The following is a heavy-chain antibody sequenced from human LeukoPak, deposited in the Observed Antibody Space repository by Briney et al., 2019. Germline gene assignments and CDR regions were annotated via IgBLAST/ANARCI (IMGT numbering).Heavy chain of an antibody. D-gene: IGHD3-9*01. V-gene: IGHV4-34*01. J-gene: IGHJ3*02. CDR3: ARGDILTGYHDAFDI. CDR1: GGSFSGYY. CDR2: INHSGST. Sequence: SETLSLTCAVYGGSFSGYYWSWIRQPPGKGLEWIGEINHSGSTNYNPSLKSRVTISVDTSKNQFSLKLSSVTAADTAVYYCARGDILTGYHDAFDIWGQGTMVTVSS.